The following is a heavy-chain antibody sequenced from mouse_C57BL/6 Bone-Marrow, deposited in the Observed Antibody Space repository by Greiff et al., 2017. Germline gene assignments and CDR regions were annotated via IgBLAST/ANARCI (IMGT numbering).Heavy chain of an antibody. CDR3: ARDYGSSEPFAY. J-gene: IGHJ3*01. CDR1: GYTFTSYW. V-gene: IGHV1-55*01. Sequence: QVQLQQPGAELVKPGASVKMSCKASGYTFTSYWITWVKQRPGQGLEWIGDIYPGSGSTNYNEKFKSKATLTVDTSSSTAYMQFSSLTSEDSAVYYCARDYGSSEPFAYWGQGTLVTVSA. D-gene: IGHD1-1*01. CDR2: IYPGSGST.